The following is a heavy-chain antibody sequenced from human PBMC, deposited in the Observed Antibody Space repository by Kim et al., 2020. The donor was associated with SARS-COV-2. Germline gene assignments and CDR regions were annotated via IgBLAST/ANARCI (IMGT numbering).Heavy chain of an antibody. Sequence: YNPSLKSRLTISVDPSKTQFSLKLSSVTAADTAVYYCAGYYYGSGSYFDYWGQGTLVTVSS. J-gene: IGHJ4*02. D-gene: IGHD3-10*01. CDR3: AGYYYGSGSYFDY. V-gene: IGHV4-34*01.